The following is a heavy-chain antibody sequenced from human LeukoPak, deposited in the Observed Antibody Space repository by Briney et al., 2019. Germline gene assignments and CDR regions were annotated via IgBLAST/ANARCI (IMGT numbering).Heavy chain of an antibody. D-gene: IGHD6-19*01. V-gene: IGHV4-59*12. CDR2: IYCGGST. CDR1: GGTISSYD. CDR3: AREKAVAGTFDAFDI. J-gene: IGHJ3*02. Sequence: PWETLCLTCTVSGGTISSYDWSWIRQPPGKGLEWVGSIYCGGSTNYNASLESRVSLSLDTPKNQFSLKLSSETAADTAVYFCAREKAVAGTFDAFDIWGQGTMVTVSS.